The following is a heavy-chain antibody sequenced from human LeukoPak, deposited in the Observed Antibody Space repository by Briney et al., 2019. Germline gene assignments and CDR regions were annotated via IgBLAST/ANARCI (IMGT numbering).Heavy chain of an antibody. D-gene: IGHD4-23*01. J-gene: IGHJ4*01. V-gene: IGHV6-1*01. CDR3: AREWGRGGNTVDYFDF. Sequence: SQTLSLTCAISGDSVSSSSAAWTWIRQSSSRGLEWLGRSYYRSKWRSDYAVSVRSRITINPDTSRNQFSLHLNSVTPEDTAVYYCAREWGRGGNTVDYFDFWGQGTLVTVSS. CDR2: SYYRSKWRS. CDR1: GDSVSSSSAA.